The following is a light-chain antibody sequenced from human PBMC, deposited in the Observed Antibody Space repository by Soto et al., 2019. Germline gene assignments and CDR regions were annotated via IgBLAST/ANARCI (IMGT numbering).Light chain of an antibody. Sequence: QSALAQPASVSGSPGQSITISCTGTSNDIGGYDYVSWYQHHPGIAPKLIIYDVSDRPSGVSNRFSGSKSGNTASLTISGLRAEDEAEYYCNSYTTTSPLYVFGSGTKVTVL. CDR2: DVS. CDR1: SNDIGGYDY. CDR3: NSYTTTSPLYV. J-gene: IGLJ1*01. V-gene: IGLV2-14*03.